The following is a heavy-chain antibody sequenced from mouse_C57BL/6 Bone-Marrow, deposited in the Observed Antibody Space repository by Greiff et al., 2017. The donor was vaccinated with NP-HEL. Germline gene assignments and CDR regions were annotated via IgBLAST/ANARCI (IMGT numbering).Heavy chain of an antibody. CDR2: INPNNGGT. V-gene: IGHV1-18*01. CDR3: ARRSPFYYYAMDY. CDR1: GYTFTDYN. Sequence: VQLQQSGPELVKPGASVKIPCKASGYTFTDYNMDWVKQSHGKSLEWIGDINPNNGGTIYNQKFKGKATLTVDKSSSTAYMELRSLTSEDTAVYYCARRSPFYYYAMDYWGQGTSVTVSS. J-gene: IGHJ4*01.